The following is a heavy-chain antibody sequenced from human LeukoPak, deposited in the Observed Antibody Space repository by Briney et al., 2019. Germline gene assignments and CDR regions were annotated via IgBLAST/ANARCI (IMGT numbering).Heavy chain of an antibody. D-gene: IGHD3-3*01. CDR3: ARDKYNCPGNYDFWSGSCYYYMDV. CDR1: GFTFSSYW. CDR2: IKQDGSEK. Sequence: PGGSLRLSCAASGFTFSSYWMSWVRQAPGKGREWVANIKQDGSEKYYVDSVKGRFTISRDNAKNSLYLQMNSLRAEDTAVYYCARDKYNCPGNYDFWSGSCYYYMDVWGKGTTVTVSS. J-gene: IGHJ6*03. V-gene: IGHV3-7*01.